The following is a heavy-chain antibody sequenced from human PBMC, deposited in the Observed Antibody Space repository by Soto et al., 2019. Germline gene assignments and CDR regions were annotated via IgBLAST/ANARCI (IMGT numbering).Heavy chain of an antibody. J-gene: IGHJ4*02. Sequence: HPGGSLRLSCAASGFTFSSYWMSWVRQAPGKGLEWVANIKQDGSEKYYVDSVKGRFTISRDNAKNSLYLQMNSLRAEDKAVYYCEREVRDGYNLFDHWGQGTLVTVSS. CDR2: IKQDGSEK. D-gene: IGHD5-12*01. CDR3: EREVRDGYNLFDH. CDR1: GFTFSSYW. V-gene: IGHV3-7*03.